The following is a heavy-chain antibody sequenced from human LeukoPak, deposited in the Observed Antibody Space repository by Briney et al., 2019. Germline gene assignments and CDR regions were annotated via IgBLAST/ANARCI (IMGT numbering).Heavy chain of an antibody. CDR3: ARDQTIFGVVSKIDY. Sequence: GASVKVSCKASGYTFTSYYMHWVRQAPGQGLEWMGIINPSGGSTSYAQKFQGRVTMTRDTSTSTVYMELSSLRSEDTAVYYCARDQTIFGVVSKIDYWGQGTLVTVSS. J-gene: IGHJ4*02. CDR1: GYTFTSYY. CDR2: INPSGGST. V-gene: IGHV1-46*01. D-gene: IGHD3-3*01.